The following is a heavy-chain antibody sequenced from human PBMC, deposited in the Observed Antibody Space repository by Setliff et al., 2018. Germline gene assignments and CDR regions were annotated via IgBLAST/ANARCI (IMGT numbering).Heavy chain of an antibody. J-gene: IGHJ4*02. V-gene: IGHV1-46*01. CDR1: GYSFTNYY. CDR3: ASAGSAPAGRVGILEY. Sequence: ASVKVSCKASGYSFTNYYMHWVRQAPGQGLEWMGTINTGGGSSSDTEKFQGRVTMTRDTSTTTFYLEMNSLTSEDTAVYYCASAGSAPAGRVGILEYLCQGSLVNVSS. D-gene: IGHD1-26*01. CDR2: INTGGGSS.